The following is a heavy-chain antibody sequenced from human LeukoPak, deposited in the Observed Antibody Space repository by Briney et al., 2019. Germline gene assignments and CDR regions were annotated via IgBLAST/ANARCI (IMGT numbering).Heavy chain of an antibody. CDR3: ARVWGYFDS. V-gene: IGHV4-61*02. CDR1: GGSMTSGTYN. D-gene: IGHD3-16*01. CDR2: IYSSATT. J-gene: IGHJ4*02. Sequence: PSQALSLTCTVSGGSMTSGTYNWSRIRQPAGKGLEWIGRIYSSATTNYNPSIKSRVTISVDTSNNQFSLNLSSVTAADTAVYYCARVWGYFDSWGQGILVTVSS.